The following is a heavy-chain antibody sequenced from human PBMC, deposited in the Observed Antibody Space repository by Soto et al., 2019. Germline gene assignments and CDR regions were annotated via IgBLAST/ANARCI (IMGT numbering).Heavy chain of an antibody. CDR3: AAGAGYPPAHLWFDP. J-gene: IGHJ5*02. CDR2: IGSSGSYI. CDR1: GYNVTKYW. V-gene: IGHV5-10-1*01. Sequence: PGESLKISCQASGYNVTKYWINWVRQMPGKGLEWMGRIGSSGSYINYSPSLQGYVTISTDKSISTAYLHWSSLKASDTAMYYCAAGAGYPPAHLWFDPWGRGTLVTVSS. D-gene: IGHD5-18*01.